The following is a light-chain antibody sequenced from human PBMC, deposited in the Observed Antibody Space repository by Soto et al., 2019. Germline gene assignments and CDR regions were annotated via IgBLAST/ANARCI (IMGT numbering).Light chain of an antibody. CDR2: GAS. CDR3: QQYDNWPLT. Sequence: EIVMTQSPATLPVSPGETATLCFRASQSVSSNLAWYQQKPGQAPRFLIYGASTRATGIPARFSGSGSGTEFTLTISSLQSEDFAVYYCQQYDNWPLTFGGGTKVDIK. CDR1: QSVSSN. V-gene: IGKV3-15*01. J-gene: IGKJ4*01.